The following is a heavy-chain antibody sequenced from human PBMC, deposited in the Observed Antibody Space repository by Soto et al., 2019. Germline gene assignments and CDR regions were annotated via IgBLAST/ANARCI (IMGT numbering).Heavy chain of an antibody. CDR1: GGSISSSSYY. Sequence: SETLSLTCTVSGGSISSSSYYWGWIRQPPGKGLEWIGSIYYSGSTYYNPSLKSRVTISVDTSKNQFSLKLSSVTAADTAVYYCATTFDLRLNWFDPWGQGTLVTVSS. V-gene: IGHV4-39*01. J-gene: IGHJ5*02. CDR3: ATTFDLRLNWFDP. D-gene: IGHD5-12*01. CDR2: IYYSGST.